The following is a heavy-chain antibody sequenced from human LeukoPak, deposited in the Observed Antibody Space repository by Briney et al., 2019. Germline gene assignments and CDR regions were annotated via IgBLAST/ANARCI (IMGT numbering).Heavy chain of an antibody. Sequence: PGRSLRLSCAASGFTFSSYAMHWARQAPGKGLEWVAVISYDGSNKYYADSVKGRFTISRDNSKNTLYLQMNSLRAEDTAVYYCARELSVRGVIRYYGMDVWGKGTTVTVSS. CDR1: GFTFSSYA. V-gene: IGHV3-30*04. D-gene: IGHD3-10*01. CDR2: ISYDGSNK. J-gene: IGHJ6*04. CDR3: ARELSVRGVIRYYGMDV.